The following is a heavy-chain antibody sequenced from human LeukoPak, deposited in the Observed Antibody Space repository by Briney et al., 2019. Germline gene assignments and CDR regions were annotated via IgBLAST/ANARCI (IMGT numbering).Heavy chain of an antibody. CDR3: ARGTRGYSGYDLALNL. J-gene: IGHJ4*02. V-gene: IGHV4-31*03. CDR1: GGSISNGGYY. D-gene: IGHD5-12*01. Sequence: PSETLSLTCTVSGGSISNGGYYWSWIRQHPGKGLAWIGYIYYSGSTYYNPSLKSRVTISVDTSKNQFPLKLSSVTAADTAVYYCARGTRGYSGYDLALNLWGQGTLVTVSS. CDR2: IYYSGST.